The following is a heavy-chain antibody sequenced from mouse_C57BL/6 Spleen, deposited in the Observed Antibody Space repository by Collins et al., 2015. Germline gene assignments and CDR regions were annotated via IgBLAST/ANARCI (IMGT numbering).Heavy chain of an antibody. V-gene: IGHV5-9-1*01. CDR2: ISSGGSYT. CDR3: ARHPELGLRSYAMDY. J-gene: IGHJ4*01. CDR1: GFTFSSYA. D-gene: IGHD3-1*01. Sequence: EVMLVESGGGLVKPGGSLKLSCAASGFTFSSYAMSWVRQTPEKRLEWVATISSGGSYTYYPDSVKGRFTISRDNAKNTLYLQMSSLRSEDTAMYYCARHPELGLRSYAMDYWGQGTSVTVSS.